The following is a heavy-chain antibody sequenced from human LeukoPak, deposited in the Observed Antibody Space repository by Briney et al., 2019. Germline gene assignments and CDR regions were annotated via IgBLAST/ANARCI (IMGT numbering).Heavy chain of an antibody. CDR3: ARHLGPNAMINDY. J-gene: IGHJ4*02. V-gene: IGHV4-39*01. CDR2: IYYSGST. CDR1: GFTVSSNY. D-gene: IGHD3-22*01. Sequence: GSLRLSCAASGFTVSSNYMSWVRQPPGKGLEWIGSIYYSGSTYYNPSLKSRVTISVDTSKNQFSLKLSSVTAADTAVYYCARHLGPNAMINDYWGQGTLVTVSS.